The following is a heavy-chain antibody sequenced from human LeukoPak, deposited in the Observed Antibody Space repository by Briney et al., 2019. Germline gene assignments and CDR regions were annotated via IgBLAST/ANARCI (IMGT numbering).Heavy chain of an antibody. CDR2: ISSSSSYI. CDR1: GFTFSSHS. Sequence: GGSLRLSCAASGFTFSSHSMNWVRQAPGKGLEWVSSISSSSSYIYYADSVKGRFTISRDNAKNSLYLQMNSLRAEDTAVYYCAKETPPTMVRGVHAFDIWGQGTMVTVSS. CDR3: AKETPPTMVRGVHAFDI. D-gene: IGHD3-10*01. V-gene: IGHV3-21*01. J-gene: IGHJ3*02.